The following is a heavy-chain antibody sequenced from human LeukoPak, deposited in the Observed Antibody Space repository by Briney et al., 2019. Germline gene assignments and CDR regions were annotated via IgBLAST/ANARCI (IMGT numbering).Heavy chain of an antibody. CDR2: VDHTGST. Sequence: SETLSLTCTVSDDSITMYYWTWIRQPPGKGLEWIGYVDHTGSTKFNPSLNGRVSISRDTSNNFFSLKLSSVTAADTAVYYCAREFDYWGQGTLVTVSS. CDR1: DDSITMYY. CDR3: AREFDY. J-gene: IGHJ4*02. V-gene: IGHV4-59*12.